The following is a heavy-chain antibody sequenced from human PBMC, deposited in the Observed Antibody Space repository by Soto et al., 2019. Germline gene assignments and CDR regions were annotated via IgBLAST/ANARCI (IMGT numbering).Heavy chain of an antibody. D-gene: IGHD3-10*01. Sequence: SETLSLTCTVSGGSISSYYWSWIRQPPGKGLEWIGYIYYSGSTNYNPSLKSRVTISVDTSKNQFSLKLSSVTAADTAVYYCATTEAGVTNFDYSGQGTLVTVSS. V-gene: IGHV4-59*01. CDR3: ATTEAGVTNFDY. CDR2: IYYSGST. J-gene: IGHJ4*02. CDR1: GGSISSYY.